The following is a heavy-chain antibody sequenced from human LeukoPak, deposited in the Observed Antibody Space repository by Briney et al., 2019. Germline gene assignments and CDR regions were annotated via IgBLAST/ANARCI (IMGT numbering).Heavy chain of an antibody. D-gene: IGHD4-17*01. J-gene: IGHJ4*02. CDR3: ALERMTTTGLDY. V-gene: IGHV3-21*04. CDR1: GFTFSSYT. CDR2: INSGSSYI. Sequence: PGGSLTLSCAASGFTFSSYTMNWVPQAPGKGREGFLSINSGSSYIYYAHSLKGLFTISRDNSKNTLYLQMNSLRAEDTAVYYCALERMTTTGLDYWGQGTPGTVSS.